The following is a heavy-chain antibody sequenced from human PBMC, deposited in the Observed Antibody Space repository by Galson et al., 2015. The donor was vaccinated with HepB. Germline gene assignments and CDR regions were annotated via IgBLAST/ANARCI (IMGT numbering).Heavy chain of an antibody. CDR2: IRQVGGEI. Sequence: SLRLSCAASGFTFSSFCMSWVRQAPGKGLEWVANIRQVGGEIFYVDSVKGRFTISRDNAKNTVYLQMDSLRAEDTAVYYWARGRSFGSGNYHTFDFWGQGALVTVSS. CDR3: ARGRSFGSGNYHTFDF. J-gene: IGHJ4*02. D-gene: IGHD3-10*01. V-gene: IGHV3-7*01. CDR1: GFTFSSFC.